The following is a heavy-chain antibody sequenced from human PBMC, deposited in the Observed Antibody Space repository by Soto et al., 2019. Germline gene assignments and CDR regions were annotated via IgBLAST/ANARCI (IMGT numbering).Heavy chain of an antibody. CDR3: ARIHSGSYLGY. CDR2: IKQDGSEE. Sequence: EVQLVESGGGLVQPGGSLRLSCAASGFTFSSYWMSWVRQTPGKGLEWVANIKQDGSEEYYVGSVKGRFTISRDNAQNSLYLQMNSLRADDTAMYYCARIHSGSYLGYWGQGTLVTVSS. D-gene: IGHD1-26*01. V-gene: IGHV3-7*01. J-gene: IGHJ4*02. CDR1: GFTFSSYW.